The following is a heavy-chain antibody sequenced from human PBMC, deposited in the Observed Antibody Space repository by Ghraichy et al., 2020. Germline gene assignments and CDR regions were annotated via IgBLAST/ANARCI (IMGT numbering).Heavy chain of an antibody. CDR3: ARILTGYYENYYYYGMDV. V-gene: IGHV1-69*13. J-gene: IGHJ6*02. D-gene: IGHD3-9*01. Sequence: SVKVSCKASGGTFSSYAISWVRQAPGQGLEWMGGIIPIFGTANYAQKFQGRVTITADESTSTAYMELSSLRSEDTAVYYCARILTGYYENYYYYGMDVWGQGTTVTVSS. CDR1: GGTFSSYA. CDR2: IIPIFGTA.